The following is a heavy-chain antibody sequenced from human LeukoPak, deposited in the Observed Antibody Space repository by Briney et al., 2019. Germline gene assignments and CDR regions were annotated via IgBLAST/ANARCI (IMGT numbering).Heavy chain of an antibody. CDR2: IYTSGST. Sequence: SETLSLTCTVSGGSISSYYWSWIRQPPGKGLEWIGYIYTSGSTNYNPSLKSRVTMSVDTSKNQFSLKLSSVTAADTAVYYCASTHSSGWSYSLDYWGQGTLVTVSS. CDR1: GGSISSYY. V-gene: IGHV4-4*08. J-gene: IGHJ4*02. CDR3: ASTHSSGWSYSLDY. D-gene: IGHD6-19*01.